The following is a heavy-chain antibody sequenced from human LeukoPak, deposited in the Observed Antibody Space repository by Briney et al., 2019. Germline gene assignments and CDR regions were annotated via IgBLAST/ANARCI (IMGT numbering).Heavy chain of an antibody. Sequence: SGGSLRLSCAASGFTFSSYAMSWVRQAPGKGLEWVSAISGSGGSTYYADSVKGRFTISRDNSKNTLYLQMNSLRAEDTAVYYCARDRPRYCSGITCPLDYWGQGTLVTVSS. V-gene: IGHV3-23*01. J-gene: IGHJ4*02. CDR2: ISGSGGST. D-gene: IGHD2-15*01. CDR3: ARDRPRYCSGITCPLDY. CDR1: GFTFSSYA.